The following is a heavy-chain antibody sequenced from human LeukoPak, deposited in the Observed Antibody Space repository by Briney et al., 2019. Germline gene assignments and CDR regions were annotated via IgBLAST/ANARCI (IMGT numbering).Heavy chain of an antibody. CDR3: ARGPPNWGYDY. CDR1: GYTFTSYG. CDR2: ISTYNGNT. J-gene: IGHJ4*02. Sequence: ASVKVSCKASGYTFTSYGISWVRQAPGQGLERMGWISTYNGNTNYAQKFQDRVTMTRNTSISTAYMELSSLRSDDTAVYYCARGPPNWGYDYWGPGTLVTVSS. V-gene: IGHV1-18*01. D-gene: IGHD7-27*01.